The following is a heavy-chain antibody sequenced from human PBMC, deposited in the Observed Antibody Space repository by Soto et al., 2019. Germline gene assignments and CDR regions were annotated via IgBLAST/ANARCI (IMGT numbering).Heavy chain of an antibody. D-gene: IGHD2-8*01. V-gene: IGHV3-30-3*01. CDR1: GFTFSSYA. J-gene: IGHJ4*02. CDR2: ISYDGSNK. Sequence: HPVGSLRLSCAASGFTFSSYAMHCVRHSPGKWLEWVAVISYDGSNKYYADSVKGRFTISRDNSKNTLYLQMNSLRAEDTAVYYCARNGIIVLMVYAFEYWGQGTLVSVSS. CDR3: ARNGIIVLMVYAFEY.